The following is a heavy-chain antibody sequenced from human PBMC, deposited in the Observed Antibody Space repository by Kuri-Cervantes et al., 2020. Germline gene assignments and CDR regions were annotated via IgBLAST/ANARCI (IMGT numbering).Heavy chain of an antibody. CDR2: IDWDDDK. CDR1: GFSLSTRGMR. CDR3: ALIKGLTFDY. J-gene: IGHJ4*02. V-gene: IGHV2-70D*14. Sequence: SGPTLVTPTQTLTLTCTFSGFSLSTRGMRVSWIRQPPGKALWWLARIDWDDDKFYSTSLKTRLTISKEISKNQVVLTMTNMDPVDKATYYCALIKGLTFDYWGQVTLVTVSS. D-gene: IGHD2-21*02.